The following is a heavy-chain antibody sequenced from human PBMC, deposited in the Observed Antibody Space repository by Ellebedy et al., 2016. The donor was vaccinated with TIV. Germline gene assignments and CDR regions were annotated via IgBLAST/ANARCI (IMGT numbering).Heavy chain of an antibody. Sequence: GESLKISCAASGFTFSSYWMHWVRQAPGKGLEWVAYIKQDGSGMDYVDSVKGRFTISRDNTKNSLYLQMNSLRAEDTALYYCVKGHGDSGTYWGQGTLVTVSS. V-gene: IGHV3-7*03. CDR3: VKGHGDSGTY. CDR2: IKQDGSGM. D-gene: IGHD3-10*01. J-gene: IGHJ4*02. CDR1: GFTFSSYW.